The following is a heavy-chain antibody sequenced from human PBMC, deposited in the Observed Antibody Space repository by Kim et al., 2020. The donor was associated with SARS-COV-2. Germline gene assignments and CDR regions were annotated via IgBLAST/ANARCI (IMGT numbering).Heavy chain of an antibody. V-gene: IGHV3-30*18. J-gene: IGHJ4*02. CDR2: ISYDGSNK. CDR3: AKSFSGSYFVYDY. CDR1: GFTFNTYG. D-gene: IGHD1-26*01. Sequence: GGSLRLSCAASGFTFNTYGMHGVRQAPGKGLEWVAVISYDGSNKYYADSVKGRFTISRANSKNTLYLQMNSLRIEDTAVYYCAKSFSGSYFVYDYLGQGTLVTVSS.